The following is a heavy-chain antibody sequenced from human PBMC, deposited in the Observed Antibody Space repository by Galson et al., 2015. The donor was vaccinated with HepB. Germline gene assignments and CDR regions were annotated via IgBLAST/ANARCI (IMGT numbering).Heavy chain of an antibody. CDR3: ARGEGYSYGYGAPHRGGYYYGMDV. CDR1: GYSFTSYW. D-gene: IGHD5-18*01. Sequence: QSGAEVKKPGESLKISCKGSGYSFTSYWIGWVRQMPGKGLEWMGTIYPGDSDTRYSPSFQGQVTISADKSISTAYLQWSSLKASDTAMYYCARGEGYSYGYGAPHRGGYYYGMDVWGQGTTVTVSS. J-gene: IGHJ6*02. V-gene: IGHV5-51*01. CDR2: IYPGDSDT.